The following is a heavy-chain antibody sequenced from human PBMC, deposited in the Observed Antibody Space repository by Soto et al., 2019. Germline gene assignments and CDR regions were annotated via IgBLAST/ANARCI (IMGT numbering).Heavy chain of an antibody. V-gene: IGHV1-69*13. CDR3: ARGSGSYSLSYYYYGMDV. Sequence: SVKVSCKASGGTFSSYAISWVRQVPGQGLEWMGGIIPIFGTANYAQKFQGRVTITADESTSTAYMELSSLRSEDTAVYYCARGSGSYSLSYYYYGMDVWGQGTTVTVSS. D-gene: IGHD1-26*01. CDR1: GGTFSSYA. J-gene: IGHJ6*02. CDR2: IIPIFGTA.